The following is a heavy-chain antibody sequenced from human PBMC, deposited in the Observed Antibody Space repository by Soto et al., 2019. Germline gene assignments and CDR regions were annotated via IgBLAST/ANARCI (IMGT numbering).Heavy chain of an antibody. CDR1: GFTFSSYS. CDR3: XRAGDFWSGYYYYGMDV. CDR2: ISSSSSYI. J-gene: IGHJ6*02. Sequence: PGGSLRLSCAASGFTFSSYSMNWVRQAPGKGLEWVSSISSSSSYIYYADSVKGRFTISRDNAKNSLYLQMNSLRAEDTAVYYCXRAGDFWSGYYYYGMDVWGPGPTVTVSS. V-gene: IGHV3-21*01. D-gene: IGHD3-3*01.